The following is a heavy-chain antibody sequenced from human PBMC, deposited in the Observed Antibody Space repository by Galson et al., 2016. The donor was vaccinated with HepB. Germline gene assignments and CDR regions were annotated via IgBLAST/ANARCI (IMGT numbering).Heavy chain of an antibody. Sequence: CAISGDSVSNNNAGWYWIRQSPSSGLECLGRTFYRSNWQNDYAESVNSRISINADTAKNEFSLHLRSVTTEDTGVYYLARSYLLGRGFGWWGPGTQVTVSS. D-gene: IGHD3-10*01. J-gene: IGHJ4*02. V-gene: IGHV6-1*01. CDR2: TFYRSNWQN. CDR3: ARSYLLGRGFGW. CDR1: GDSVSNNNAG.